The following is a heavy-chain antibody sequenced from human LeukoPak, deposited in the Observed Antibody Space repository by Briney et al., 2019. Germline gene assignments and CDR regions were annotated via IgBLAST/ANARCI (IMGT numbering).Heavy chain of an antibody. J-gene: IGHJ4*02. CDR2: INPNSGGT. Sequence: ASVKVSCKASGYTFTGYYMHWVRQAPGQGLEWMGWINPNSGGTNYAQKFQGRVTMTRDTSISTAYMELSRLRSEDTAVYYCASSGGYDSGYGGNSRVHWGQGTLVTVSS. D-gene: IGHD4-23*01. V-gene: IGHV1-2*02. CDR3: ASSGGYDSGYGGNSRVH. CDR1: GYTFTGYY.